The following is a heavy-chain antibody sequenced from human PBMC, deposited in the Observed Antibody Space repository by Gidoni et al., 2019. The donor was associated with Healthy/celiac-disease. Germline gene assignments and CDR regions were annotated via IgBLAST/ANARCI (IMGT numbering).Heavy chain of an antibody. D-gene: IGHD6-6*01. V-gene: IGHV2-5*02. CDR3: AHRPRPYSSSYDAFDI. J-gene: IGHJ3*02. Sequence: QITLKESGPTLVKPTQTLTLTCTFSGFSLSTSGVGVGWIRQPPGKALEWLALIYWDDDKRYSPSLKSRLTITKDTSKNQVVLTMTNMDPVDTATYYCAHRPRPYSSSYDAFDIWGQGTMVTVSS. CDR2: IYWDDDK. CDR1: GFSLSTSGVG.